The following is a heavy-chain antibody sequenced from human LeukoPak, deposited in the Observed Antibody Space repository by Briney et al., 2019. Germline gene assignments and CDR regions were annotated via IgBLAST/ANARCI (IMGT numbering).Heavy chain of an antibody. J-gene: IGHJ6*02. CDR3: AKDIRAAATYYYYGMDV. CDR2: ISWNSGSI. D-gene: IGHD6-13*01. V-gene: IGHV3-9*01. Sequence: SLRLSCAASGFTFDDYAMHWVRQAPGKGLEWVSGISWNSGSIGYADSVKGRFTISRDNAKNSLYLQMNRLRAEDTALYYCAKDIRAAATYYYYGMDVWGQGTTVTVSS. CDR1: GFTFDDYA.